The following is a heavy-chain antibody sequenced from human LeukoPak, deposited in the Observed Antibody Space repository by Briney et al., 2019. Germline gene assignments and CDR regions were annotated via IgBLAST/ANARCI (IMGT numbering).Heavy chain of an antibody. CDR3: ASDSIAARPDY. CDR2: INPSGGGT. J-gene: IGHJ4*02. D-gene: IGHD6-6*01. V-gene: IGHV1-46*01. Sequence: ETSVKVSCKASGYTFTSYYMHWVRQAPGQGLEWMGIINPSGGGTSYAQKFQGRVTMTRDMSTSTVYMELSSLRSEDTAVYYCASDSIAARPDYWGQGTLVTVSS. CDR1: GYTFTSYY.